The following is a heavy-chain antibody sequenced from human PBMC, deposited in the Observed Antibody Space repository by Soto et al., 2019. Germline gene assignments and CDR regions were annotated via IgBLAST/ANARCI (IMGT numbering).Heavy chain of an antibody. J-gene: IGHJ4*02. CDR3: ARAVVVVPAAPRTNDY. Sequence: ASVKVSCKASGYTFTSYYMHWVRQAPGQGLEWMGIINPSGGSTSYAQKFQGRVTMTRDTSTSTVYMELSSLRSGDTAVYYCARAVVVVPAAPRTNDYWGQGTLVTVSS. CDR1: GYTFTSYY. V-gene: IGHV1-46*03. CDR2: INPSGGST. D-gene: IGHD2-2*01.